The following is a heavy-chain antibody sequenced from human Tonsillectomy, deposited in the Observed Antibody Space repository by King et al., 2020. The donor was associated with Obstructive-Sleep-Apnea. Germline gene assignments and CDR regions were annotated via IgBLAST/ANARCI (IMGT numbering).Heavy chain of an antibody. CDR1: GYTFTSYY. CDR2: MNPNMGDT. D-gene: IGHD2-15*01. Sequence: VQLVQSGAEVKKPGASVKGSCKASGYTFTSYYIDWVRKATGQGLVVMGWMNPNMGDTGYAQKFKGRVTMTRNNSISTAYMELSSPRSDDTAVFYCARRWGAGGSDYWGQGTLVTVSS. J-gene: IGHJ4*02. V-gene: IGHV1-8*01. CDR3: ARRWGAGGSDY.